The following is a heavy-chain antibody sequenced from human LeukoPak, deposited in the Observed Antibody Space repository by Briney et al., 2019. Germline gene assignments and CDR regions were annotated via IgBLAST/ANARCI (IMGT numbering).Heavy chain of an antibody. J-gene: IGHJ4*02. Sequence: GGSLRLSCVASGFTFSSYAMHWVRQAPGKGLEWVAVISYDGSNKYYADSVKGRFTISRDNSKNTLYLQMNSLRAEDTAVYYCARSPVVLLWFGDHSGGGYSEDYWGQGTLVTVSS. CDR2: ISYDGSNK. CDR1: GFTFSSYA. D-gene: IGHD3-10*01. CDR3: ARSPVVLLWFGDHSGGGYSEDY. V-gene: IGHV3-30-3*01.